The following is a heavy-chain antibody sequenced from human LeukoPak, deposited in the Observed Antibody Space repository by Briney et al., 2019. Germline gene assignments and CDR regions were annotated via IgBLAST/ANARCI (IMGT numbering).Heavy chain of an antibody. J-gene: IGHJ4*02. CDR2: ISASGINI. V-gene: IGHV3-48*03. CDR1: GFTLRNYE. Sequence: GGSLRLSCAASGFTLRNYEMNWVRQALGKGLEWVSYISASGINIYYADSVKGRFTISRDNAKNSLYLQMNRLRAEDTAVYYCTRDPTGGNHYGPFDYWGQGTRVTVSS. CDR3: TRDPTGGNHYGPFDY. D-gene: IGHD2-8*02.